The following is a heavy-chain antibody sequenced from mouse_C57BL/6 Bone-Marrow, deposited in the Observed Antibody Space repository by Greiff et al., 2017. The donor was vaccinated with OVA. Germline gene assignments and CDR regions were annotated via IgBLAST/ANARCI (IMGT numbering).Heavy chain of an antibody. CDR1: GYTFTSYG. V-gene: IGHV1-81*01. Sequence: VKLVESGAELARPGASVKLSCKASGYTFTSYGISWVKQRTGQGLEWIGEIYPRSGNTYYNEKFKGKATLTADKSSSTAYMELRSLTSEDSAVYFCARWEWLLRDYAMDYWGQGTSVTVSS. D-gene: IGHD2-3*01. J-gene: IGHJ4*01. CDR3: ARWEWLLRDYAMDY. CDR2: IYPRSGNT.